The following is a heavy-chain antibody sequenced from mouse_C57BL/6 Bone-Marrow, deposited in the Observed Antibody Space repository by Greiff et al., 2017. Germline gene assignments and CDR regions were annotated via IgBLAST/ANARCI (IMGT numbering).Heavy chain of an antibody. CDR3: ASPYGRH. Sequence: EVQGVESGGDLVKPGGSLKLSCAASGFTFSSYGMSWVRQTPDKRLEWVATISSGGSYTYYPDSVKGRFTISRDNAKNTLYLQMSSLKSEDTAMYYCASPYGRHWGQGTSVTVSS. V-gene: IGHV5-6*01. CDR1: GFTFSSYG. D-gene: IGHD1-2*01. CDR2: ISSGGSYT. J-gene: IGHJ4*01.